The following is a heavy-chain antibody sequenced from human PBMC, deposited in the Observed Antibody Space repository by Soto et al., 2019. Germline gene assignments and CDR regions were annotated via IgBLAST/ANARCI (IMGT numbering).Heavy chain of an antibody. V-gene: IGHV3-30-3*01. Sequence: GGSLRLSCAASGFTFSSYAMHWVRQAPGKGLEWVAVISYDGSNKYYADSVKGRFTISRDNSKNTLYLQMNSLRAEDTAVYYCARENAVWIVFVITPGAFDIRAQGTTV. J-gene: IGHJ3*02. CDR3: ARENAVWIVFVITPGAFDI. CDR2: ISYDGSNK. CDR1: GFTFSSYA. D-gene: IGHD3-22*01.